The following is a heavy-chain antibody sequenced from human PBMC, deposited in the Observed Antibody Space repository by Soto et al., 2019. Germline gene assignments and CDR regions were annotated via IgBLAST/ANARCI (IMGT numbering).Heavy chain of an antibody. V-gene: IGHV3-30-3*01. CDR3: AREAVHHHLDY. CDR1: GFTFSSYA. D-gene: IGHD3-10*01. Sequence: QVQLVESGGGVVQPRRSLRLSCAASGFTFSSYAMHWVRQAPGKGLEWVAVISYDGSNKYYADSVKGRFTISRDNSKNTLYLQMNSLRAEDTAVYYCAREAVHHHLDYWGQGTLVTVSS. CDR2: ISYDGSNK. J-gene: IGHJ4*02.